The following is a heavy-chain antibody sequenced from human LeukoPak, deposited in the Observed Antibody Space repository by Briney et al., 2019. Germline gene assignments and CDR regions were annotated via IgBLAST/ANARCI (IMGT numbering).Heavy chain of an antibody. CDR3: AGLRVAAGTGNWFDP. D-gene: IGHD6-13*01. CDR1: GYTFTGYY. Sequence: ASVKVSCKASGYTFTGYYMHWVRQAPGQGPEWMGWINPNSGGTNYAQKFQGRVTMTRDTSISTAYMELSRLRSDDTAVYYCAGLRVAAGTGNWFDPWGQGTLVTVSS. J-gene: IGHJ5*02. CDR2: INPNSGGT. V-gene: IGHV1-2*02.